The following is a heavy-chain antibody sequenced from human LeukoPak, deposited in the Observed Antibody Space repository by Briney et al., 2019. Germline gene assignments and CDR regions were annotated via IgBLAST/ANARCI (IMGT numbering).Heavy chain of an antibody. CDR3: AKDLSYYDSSGDY. CDR2: ISWNSGSI. Sequence: GRSLRLSCAASGFTFDDYAMHWVRQAPGKGLEWVSGISWNSGSIGYADSVKGRFTISRDNAKNSLYLQMNSLRAEDTAVYYCAKDLSYYDSSGDYWGQGTLVTVSS. J-gene: IGHJ4*02. CDR1: GFTFDDYA. D-gene: IGHD3-22*01. V-gene: IGHV3-9*01.